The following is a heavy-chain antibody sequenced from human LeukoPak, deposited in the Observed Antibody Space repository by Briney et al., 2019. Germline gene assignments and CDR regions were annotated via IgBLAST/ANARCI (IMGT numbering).Heavy chain of an antibody. J-gene: IGHJ5*02. CDR3: ARGRYYDTSAYNYFDP. V-gene: IGHV3-48*01. CDR2: ISGSGGSI. CDR1: GFSFSTYS. Sequence: PGGSLRLSCAASGFSFSTYSMNWIRQAPGKGLEWISYISGSGGSIFTADSVRGRFTISRDNGNNSLFLQMNTLRAEDTAVYYCARGRYYDTSAYNYFDPWGQGTLVTVSS. D-gene: IGHD3-22*01.